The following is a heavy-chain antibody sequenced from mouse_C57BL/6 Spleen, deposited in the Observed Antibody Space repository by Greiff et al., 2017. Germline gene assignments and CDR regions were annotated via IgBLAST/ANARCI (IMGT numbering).Heavy chain of an antibody. CDR3: ARPFYYYGSSPWCFDV. J-gene: IGHJ1*03. Sequence: EVKLVESGGGLVKPGGSLKLSCAASGFTFSDYGMHWVRQAPEKGLEWVAYISSGSSTIYYADTVKGRFTISRDNAKNTLFLQMTSLRSEDTAMYYCARPFYYYGSSPWCFDVWGTGTTVTVSS. V-gene: IGHV5-17*01. D-gene: IGHD1-1*01. CDR1: GFTFSDYG. CDR2: ISSGSSTI.